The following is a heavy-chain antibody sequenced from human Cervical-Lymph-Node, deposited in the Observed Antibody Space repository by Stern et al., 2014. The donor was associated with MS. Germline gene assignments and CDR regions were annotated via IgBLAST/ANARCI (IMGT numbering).Heavy chain of an antibody. CDR3: ARVVGSQPSMDV. CDR2: LYGDGTT. CDR1: GFTVASNY. V-gene: IGHV3-53*01. Sequence: EVQLVESGGGLIQPGGSLRLSCAASGFTVASNYMIWVRQAPGKGLEWVSVLYGDGTTFYSDSLKGRFTISRDHSKNTLYLQMNSLRAEDTAVYYCARVVGSQPSMDVWGQGTTVTVSS. D-gene: IGHD2-2*01. J-gene: IGHJ6*02.